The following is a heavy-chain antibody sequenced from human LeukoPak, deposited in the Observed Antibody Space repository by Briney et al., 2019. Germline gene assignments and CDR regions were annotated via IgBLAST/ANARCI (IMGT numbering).Heavy chain of an antibody. CDR2: IYYSGST. Sequence: SETLSLTCTVSGGSISGSISSYYWNWIRQPPGKGLEWIGYIYYSGSTNYNPSLKSRVTISVDTSKNQFSLKLSSVTAADTAVYYCARDILGGSRSSKYNWFDPWGQGTLVTVSS. D-gene: IGHD2-15*01. V-gene: IGHV4-61*01. CDR1: GGSISGSISSYY. J-gene: IGHJ5*02. CDR3: ARDILGGSRSSKYNWFDP.